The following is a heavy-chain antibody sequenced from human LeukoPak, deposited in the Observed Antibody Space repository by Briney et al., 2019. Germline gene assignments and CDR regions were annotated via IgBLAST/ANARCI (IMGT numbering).Heavy chain of an antibody. D-gene: IGHD3-22*01. V-gene: IGHV4-34*01. J-gene: IGHJ4*02. CDR3: ARGVRKYDSSGYRLRYIDH. CDR2: INHSGST. Sequence: PSETLSLTCAVYGGSFSGYYWSWIRQPPGKGLEWIGEINHSGSTNYNPSLKSRVTISVDTSKNQFSLKLSSVTAADTAVYYCARGVRKYDSSGYRLRYIDHWGQGTLVTVSS. CDR1: GGSFSGYY.